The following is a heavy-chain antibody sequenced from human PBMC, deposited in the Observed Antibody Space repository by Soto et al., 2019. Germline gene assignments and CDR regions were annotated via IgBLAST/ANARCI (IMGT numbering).Heavy chain of an antibody. D-gene: IGHD5-12*01. Sequence: ASVKVSCKASGYSFTSYGISWVRQAPGQGLEWMGWISAYNGNTNYAQKLQGRVTMTTDTSTSTAYMELRSLRSDDTAVYYCARGLAATIFVPFDIWGQGTMVTVSS. CDR1: GYSFTSYG. CDR3: ARGLAATIFVPFDI. J-gene: IGHJ3*02. V-gene: IGHV1-18*01. CDR2: ISAYNGNT.